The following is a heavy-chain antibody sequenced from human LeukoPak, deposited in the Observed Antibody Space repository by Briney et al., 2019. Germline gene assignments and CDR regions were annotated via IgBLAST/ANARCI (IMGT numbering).Heavy chain of an antibody. D-gene: IGHD3-10*01. J-gene: IGHJ4*02. CDR3: ARAGGIWFGELFAGYYFDY. V-gene: IGHV4-4*07. CDR1: GGSISSYY. CDR2: IYTSGST. Sequence: KPSETLSLTCTVSGGSISSYYWSWIRQPAGKGLEWIGRIYTSGSTNYNPSLKSRVTMSVDTSKNQFSRKLSSVTAADTAVYYCARAGGIWFGELFAGYYFDYWGQGTLVTVSS.